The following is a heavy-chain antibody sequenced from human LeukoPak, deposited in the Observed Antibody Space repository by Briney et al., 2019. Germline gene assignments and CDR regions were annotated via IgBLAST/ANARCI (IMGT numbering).Heavy chain of an antibody. Sequence: GGPLTLPCAAWGYTFNSYWVYWVRQAPGKGLEWVANIKQDGSEKYYVDSVKGRYIISRDNAKNSLYLQMNNLRAEDTAVYYCARDRRYCSGSSCNSEPSGVVDYWGRGTLVTVSS. CDR2: IKQDGSEK. V-gene: IGHV3-7*05. CDR1: GYTFNSYW. D-gene: IGHD2-15*01. CDR3: ARDRRYCSGSSCNSEPSGVVDY. J-gene: IGHJ4*02.